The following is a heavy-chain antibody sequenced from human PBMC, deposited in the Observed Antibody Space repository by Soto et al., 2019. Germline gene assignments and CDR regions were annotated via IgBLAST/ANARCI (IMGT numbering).Heavy chain of an antibody. CDR1: GLTFSSYA. J-gene: IGHJ4*02. CDR2: ISGSGGST. V-gene: IGHV3-23*01. CDR3: AKGSGYSYGPPADY. Sequence: EVQLLESGGGLVQTGGSMRLSCAASGLTFSSYAMSWVRQAPGKGLEWVSVISGSGGSTYYADSVKGRFTISRDNSKNTLYLQMNSLRVEDTAVYYCAKGSGYSYGPPADYWGQGTLVTVSS. D-gene: IGHD5-18*01.